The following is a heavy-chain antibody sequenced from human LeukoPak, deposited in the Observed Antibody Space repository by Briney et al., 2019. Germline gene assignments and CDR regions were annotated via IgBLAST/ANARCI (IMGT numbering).Heavy chain of an antibody. CDR2: IKQDGSEK. CDR3: ARDFYGDTFDY. CDR1: GFTFSSYW. Sequence: GGSLRLSCAASGFTFSSYWMSWVRQAPGKGLEWVANIKQDGSEKYYVDSVKGRFTISRDNAKDSLYLQMNSLRAEDTAVYYCARDFYGDTFDYWGQGTLVTVSS. D-gene: IGHD4-17*01. V-gene: IGHV3-7*01. J-gene: IGHJ4*02.